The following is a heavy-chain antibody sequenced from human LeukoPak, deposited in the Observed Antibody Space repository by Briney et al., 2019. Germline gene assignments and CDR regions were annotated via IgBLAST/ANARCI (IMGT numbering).Heavy chain of an antibody. CDR1: GFTFSIYW. CDR2: IKQDGSEK. V-gene: IGHV3-7*04. CDR3: ARDQWQWLGHFDY. D-gene: IGHD6-19*01. Sequence: QSGGSLTLSCAASGFTFSIYWMSWVRQAPGKGLEWVANIKQDGSEKYYVDSVKGRFTISRDNAKNSLFLQMNSLGAEDTAVYYCARDQWQWLGHFDYWGQGTLVTVSS. J-gene: IGHJ4*02.